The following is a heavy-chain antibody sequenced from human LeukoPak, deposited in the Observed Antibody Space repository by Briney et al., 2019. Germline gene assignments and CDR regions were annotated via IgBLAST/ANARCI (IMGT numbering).Heavy chain of an antibody. CDR1: VGSISSYY. D-gene: IGHD5-12*01. Sequence: SETLSLTCTVSVGSISSYYWSWLRQPPGKGLEWIGYIYYSGSTNYNPSLKSRVTISVDTSKNQFSLKLSSVTAADTAMYYCARGVGVVASIDYWGQGTLVTVSS. V-gene: IGHV4-59*01. CDR2: IYYSGST. J-gene: IGHJ4*02. CDR3: ARGVGVVASIDY.